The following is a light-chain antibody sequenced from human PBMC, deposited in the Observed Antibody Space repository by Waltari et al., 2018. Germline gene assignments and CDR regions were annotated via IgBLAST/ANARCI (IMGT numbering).Light chain of an antibody. CDR3: QHYVSLPAT. Sequence: EIVLTQSPDTLSFSPGERATLSCRASQSISKCLAGYQQKPGQAPRLLIYHASSRSTGIPDRFSGSGSATDFSLTINRLEPEDFAVYYCQHYVSLPATFGQGTKLEIK. J-gene: IGKJ1*01. V-gene: IGKV3-20*01. CDR2: HAS. CDR1: QSISKC.